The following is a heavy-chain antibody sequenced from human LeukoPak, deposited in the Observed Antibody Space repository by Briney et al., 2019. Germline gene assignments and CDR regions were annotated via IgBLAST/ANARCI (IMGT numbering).Heavy chain of an antibody. V-gene: IGHV2-70*11. J-gene: IGHJ4*02. CDR1: GFSLSTSGMC. Sequence: SGSTLVNPTQTLTLTCTFSGFSLSTSGMCVSWIRQPPGKALEWLARIDWDDDKYYSTSLKTRLTISKDTSKNQVVLTMTNMDPVDTATYYCARIRSYGYRGADWGQGTLVTVSS. D-gene: IGHD5-18*01. CDR2: IDWDDDK. CDR3: ARIRSYGYRGAD.